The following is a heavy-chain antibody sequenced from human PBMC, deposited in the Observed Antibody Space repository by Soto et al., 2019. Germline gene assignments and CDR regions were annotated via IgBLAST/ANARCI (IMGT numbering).Heavy chain of an antibody. CDR1: GYTFTSYD. CDR2: MNPNSGNT. CDR3: ARVRCSGGSCYSRWFDP. D-gene: IGHD2-15*01. J-gene: IGHJ5*02. V-gene: IGHV1-8*01. Sequence: QVQLVQSGAEVKKPGASVKVSCKASGYTFTSYDINWVRQATGQGLEWMGWMNPNSGNTGYAQKFQGRVTMPRNTSISTAYMELSSLRSEDTAVYYCARVRCSGGSCYSRWFDPWGQGTLVTVSS.